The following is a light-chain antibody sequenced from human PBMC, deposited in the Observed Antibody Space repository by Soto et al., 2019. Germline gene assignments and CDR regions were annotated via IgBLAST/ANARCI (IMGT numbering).Light chain of an antibody. CDR3: QQYSTSPLT. V-gene: IGKV3-20*01. CDR2: DAS. J-gene: IGKJ1*01. CDR1: LTVSDNY. Sequence: EIVLTHSPGTLSLSPGERATLSCRVSLTVSDNYLAWYQQKPGQAPRLVIYDASSRATGIPDRFSASGSGTDFTLTISRLEPEDFAVYYCQQYSTSPLTFGQGTKVDIK.